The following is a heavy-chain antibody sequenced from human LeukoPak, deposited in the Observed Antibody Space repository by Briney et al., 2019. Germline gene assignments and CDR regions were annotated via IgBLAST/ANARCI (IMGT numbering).Heavy chain of an antibody. CDR2: IYPGDSDT. J-gene: IGHJ4*02. D-gene: IGHD3-10*01. V-gene: IGHV5-51*01. Sequence: GESLKISCKGSGYSFASYWIAWVRQMPGKGLEWMGIIYPGDSDTRYSPSFQGQVTISADRSISTAYLQWSSLKASDTAIYYCARAPSMVRNYFDYWGQGTLVTVSS. CDR3: ARAPSMVRNYFDY. CDR1: GYSFASYW.